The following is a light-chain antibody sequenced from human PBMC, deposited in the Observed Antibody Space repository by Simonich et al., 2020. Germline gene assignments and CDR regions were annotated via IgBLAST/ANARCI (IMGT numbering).Light chain of an antibody. V-gene: IGKV4-1*01. CDR1: QSVLYSSNNKNY. CDR3: QQYYSTPRT. Sequence: DIVMTQSPDSLAVSLGERATINCKSSQSVLYSSNNKNYLAWYQQKPVQPPKLLIYWASTRDSGVPDRFSGSGSGTDFTLTISSLQAEDVAVYYCQQYYSTPRTFGQGTKVEIK. J-gene: IGKJ1*01. CDR2: WAS.